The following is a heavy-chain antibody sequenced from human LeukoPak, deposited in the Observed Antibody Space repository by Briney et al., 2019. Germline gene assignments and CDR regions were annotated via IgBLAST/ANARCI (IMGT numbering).Heavy chain of an antibody. D-gene: IGHD3-22*01. J-gene: IGHJ3*02. CDR2: ISSSSSTI. Sequence: PGGSLRLSCAASGFTFSSYSMNWVRQAPGKGLEWVSYISSSSSTIYYADSVKGRFTISRDNAKNSLYLQMNSLRAEDTAVYYCARDCFAHYYDSSGYFDVFDIWGQGTMVTVSS. CDR1: GFTFSSYS. CDR3: ARDCFAHYYDSSGYFDVFDI. V-gene: IGHV3-48*01.